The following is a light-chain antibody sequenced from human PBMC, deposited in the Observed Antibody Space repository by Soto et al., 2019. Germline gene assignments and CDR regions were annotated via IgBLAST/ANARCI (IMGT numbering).Light chain of an antibody. CDR1: SRDVGGYNY. J-gene: IGLJ1*01. CDR3: SSYTSSSIVYV. V-gene: IGLV2-14*01. CDR2: EVS. Sequence: QSALTQPASVSGSPGQSITISCTGTSRDVGGYNYVSWHQQHPGQAPKLMIYEVSTRTSGVSNRFSGSKSGNTASRTISGLQAEDEADYYCSSYTSSSIVYVFGTGTKVTVL.